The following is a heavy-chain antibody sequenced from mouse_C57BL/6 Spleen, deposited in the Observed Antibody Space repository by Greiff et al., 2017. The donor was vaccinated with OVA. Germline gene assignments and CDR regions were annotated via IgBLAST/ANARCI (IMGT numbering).Heavy chain of an antibody. Sequence: KRVESGGGLVQPGGSLKLSCAASGFTFSDYYMYWVRQTPEKRLEWVAYISNGGGSTYYPDTVKGRFTISRDNAKNTLYLQMSRLKSEDTAMYYCARPYYGSSYGYFDVWGTGTTVTVSS. J-gene: IGHJ1*03. CDR3: ARPYYGSSYGYFDV. V-gene: IGHV5-12*01. D-gene: IGHD1-1*01. CDR2: ISNGGGST. CDR1: GFTFSDYY.